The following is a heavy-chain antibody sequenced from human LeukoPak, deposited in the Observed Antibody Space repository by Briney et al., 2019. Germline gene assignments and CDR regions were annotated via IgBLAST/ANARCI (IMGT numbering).Heavy chain of an antibody. CDR3: ARHSGSGWQALGY. V-gene: IGHV1-18*04. CDR1: GYTFSNYG. D-gene: IGHD6-19*01. Sequence: GASVKVSCKASGYTFSNYGISWVRHAPGLGLEWMGWTSYNGNTNYAKKFQDRVTMTTDTSKTTVYMELRSQESDDTAVYYCARHSGSGWQALGYWGQGTLVTVSS. J-gene: IGHJ4*02. CDR2: TSYNGNT.